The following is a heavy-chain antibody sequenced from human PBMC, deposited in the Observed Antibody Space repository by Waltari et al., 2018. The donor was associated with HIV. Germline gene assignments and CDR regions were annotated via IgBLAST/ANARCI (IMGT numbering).Heavy chain of an antibody. Sequence: EVQLVESGGGLVKPGGSLRLSCAASGFTFSSYSMNWVRQAPGKGLEWVSSISSSSSYIYYADSVKGRFTISRDNAKNSLYLQMNSLRAEDTAVYYCARNDILTGKLNDAFDIWGQGTMVTVSS. CDR3: ARNDILTGKLNDAFDI. CDR1: GFTFSSYS. J-gene: IGHJ3*02. CDR2: ISSSSSYI. V-gene: IGHV3-21*01. D-gene: IGHD3-9*01.